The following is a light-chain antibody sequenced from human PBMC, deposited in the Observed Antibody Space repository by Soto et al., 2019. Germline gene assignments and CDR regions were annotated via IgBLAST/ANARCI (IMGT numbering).Light chain of an antibody. J-gene: IGLJ3*02. V-gene: IGLV2-8*01. CDR1: SSNVGAYKY. CDR2: EVT. CDR3: TSYVGNDIWV. Sequence: QSALTQPPSASGAPGQSVTISCTGTSSNVGAYKYVSWYQQYPGKAPKLMIYEVTKRPSGVPDRFSGSKSGNTASLTVSGLHAEDDDYYYWTSYVGNDIWVFGGGTKLTVL.